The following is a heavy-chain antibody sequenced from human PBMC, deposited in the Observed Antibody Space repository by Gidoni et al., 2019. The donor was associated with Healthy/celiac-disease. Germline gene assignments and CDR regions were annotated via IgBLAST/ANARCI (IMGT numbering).Heavy chain of an antibody. Sequence: QVQLVQSGAEVKKPGASVKVSCKASGYTFNGYYMHWVRQAPGQGLEWMGWINPNRGGTNYAHQFQGMVTMTSDTSISTAYMELSRLRSDDTAVYYCAREVAVAGGFFDYWGQGTLVTVSS. CDR2: INPNRGGT. V-gene: IGHV1-2*07. CDR1: GYTFNGYY. J-gene: IGHJ4*02. D-gene: IGHD6-19*01. CDR3: AREVAVAGGFFDY.